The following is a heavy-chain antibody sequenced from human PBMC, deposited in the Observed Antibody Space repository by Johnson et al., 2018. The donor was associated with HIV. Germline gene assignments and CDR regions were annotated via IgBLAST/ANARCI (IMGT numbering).Heavy chain of an antibody. Sequence: VQLVESGGGVVQPGESLRLSCAASGFTFSSYAMHWVRQAPGKGLEYVSAISSYGGTTYYANSVKGRFTISRDNSKNTLYLQMNSLRAEDTALYYCAKTYYDCWSGYFGAFDIWGQGTMVTVSS. D-gene: IGHD3-3*01. CDR1: GFTFSSYA. V-gene: IGHV3-64*01. CDR3: AKTYYDCWSGYFGAFDI. J-gene: IGHJ3*02. CDR2: ISSYGGTT.